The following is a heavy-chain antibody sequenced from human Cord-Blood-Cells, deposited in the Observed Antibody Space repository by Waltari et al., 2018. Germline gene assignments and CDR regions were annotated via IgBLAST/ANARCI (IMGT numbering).Heavy chain of an antibody. J-gene: IGHJ4*02. CDR2: IKHSGST. D-gene: IGHD2-2*01. CDR3: ARGLEGSGTSYFDY. V-gene: IGHV4-34*01. CDR1: AGPLSGSY. Sequence: QVQLQQWGAGLFKPSETLALTCADYAGPLSGSYWRSFPPPPGKGLEWIGEIKHSGSTNYNPSLKSRVTISVDTSKNQFSLKLSSVTAADTAVYYCARGLEGSGTSYFDYWGQGTLVTVSS.